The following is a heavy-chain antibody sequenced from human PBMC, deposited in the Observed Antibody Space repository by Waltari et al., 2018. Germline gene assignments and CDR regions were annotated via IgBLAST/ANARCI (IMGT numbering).Heavy chain of an antibody. CDR2: IKQDGSEK. CDR1: GFTFSSYW. V-gene: IGHV3-7*03. CDR3: ARGGYSYVDDAFDI. Sequence: EVQLVESGGGLVQPGGSLRLSCAASGFTFSSYWMSWVRQAPGKGLEWVANIKQDGSEKYYVDSVKGRFTISRDNAKNSLYLQMNSLRAEDTAVYYCARGGYSYVDDAFDIWGQGTMVTVSS. D-gene: IGHD5-18*01. J-gene: IGHJ3*02.